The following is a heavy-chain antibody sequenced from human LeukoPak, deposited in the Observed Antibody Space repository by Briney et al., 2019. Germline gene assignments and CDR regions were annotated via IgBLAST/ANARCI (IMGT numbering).Heavy chain of an antibody. CDR1: GGSISSGGYY. D-gene: IGHD5-12*01. Sequence: SQTLSLTCTVSGGSISSGGYYWSWIRQHPGKGLEWIGYIYYSGSTYYNPSLKSRVTISVDTSKNQFSLKLSSVTAADTAVYYCASSGNIVATIRGPFDYWGQGTLVTVSS. V-gene: IGHV4-31*03. CDR2: IYYSGST. CDR3: ASSGNIVATIRGPFDY. J-gene: IGHJ4*02.